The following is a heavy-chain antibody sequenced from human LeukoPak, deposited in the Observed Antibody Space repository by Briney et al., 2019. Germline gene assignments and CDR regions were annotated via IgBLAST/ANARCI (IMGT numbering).Heavy chain of an antibody. D-gene: IGHD2-15*01. CDR1: GYXFSDYY. CDR2: VNSNTGGT. CDR3: ARGYCSGGSCYHFDS. V-gene: IGHV1-2*02. Sequence: ASVKVSCMASGYXFSDYYIHWVRQAPGQGLEWLGWVNSNTGGTHYAQKFEDRVTMTRDTSISTAYMELSRLKSDDTAVYYCARGYCSGGSCYHFDSWGQGTLVTVSS. J-gene: IGHJ4*02.